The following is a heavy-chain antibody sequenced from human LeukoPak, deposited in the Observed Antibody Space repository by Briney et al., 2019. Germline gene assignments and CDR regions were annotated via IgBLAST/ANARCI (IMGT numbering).Heavy chain of an antibody. J-gene: IGHJ4*02. D-gene: IGHD2-2*01. CDR2: INPSSGGT. Sequence: ASVKVSCKASGYTFTGYYMHWVRQAPGQGLEWMGWINPSSGGTNYAQKFQGRVTMTRDTSISQAYMELSRLRSDDTAVYYCARDVGEYCSSVSCYASDYWGQGTLVTVSS. V-gene: IGHV1-2*02. CDR1: GYTFTGYY. CDR3: ARDVGEYCSSVSCYASDY.